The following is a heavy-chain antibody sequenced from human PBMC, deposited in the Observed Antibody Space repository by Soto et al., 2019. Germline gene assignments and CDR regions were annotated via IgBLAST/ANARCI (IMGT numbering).Heavy chain of an antibody. CDR3: ARSRYCSGGSCRDFDY. D-gene: IGHD2-15*01. CDR2: IYYSGST. V-gene: IGHV4-39*01. Sequence: SETLSLTCTVSGGSISSSSYYWSWIRQHPGKGLEWIGYIYYSGSTYYNPSLKSRVTISVDTSKNQFSLKLSSVTAADTAVYYCARSRYCSGGSCRDFDYWGQGTLVTVSS. J-gene: IGHJ4*02. CDR1: GGSISSSSYY.